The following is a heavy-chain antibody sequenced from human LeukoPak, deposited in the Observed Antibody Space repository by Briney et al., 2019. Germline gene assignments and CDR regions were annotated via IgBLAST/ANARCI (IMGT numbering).Heavy chain of an antibody. Sequence: GGSLRLSCAASGFTFSSYSMNWVRQAPGKGLEWVSYISSSSSTIYYADSVKGRFTISRVNAKNSLYLQMNSLRAEDTAVYYCARVRGGEIFGAFDIWGQGTMVTVS. CDR2: ISSSSSTI. CDR3: ARVRGGEIFGAFDI. D-gene: IGHD2-21*01. J-gene: IGHJ3*02. CDR1: GFTFSSYS. V-gene: IGHV3-48*04.